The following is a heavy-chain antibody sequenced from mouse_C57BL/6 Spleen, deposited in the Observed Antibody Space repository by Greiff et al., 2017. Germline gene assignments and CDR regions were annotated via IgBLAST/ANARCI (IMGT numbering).Heavy chain of an antibody. D-gene: IGHD2-3*01. CDR3: ARDYWDGYFAY. CDR2: ISDGGSYT. V-gene: IGHV5-4*01. J-gene: IGHJ3*01. Sequence: EVQLVESGGGLVKPGGSLKLSCAASGFTFSSSAMSWVRQTPEKRLEWVATISDGGSYTYYPDNVQGRFTISRDTAKNNLYLQKSHLKSEDTAMYYCARDYWDGYFAYWGQGTLGTGSA. CDR1: GFTFSSSA.